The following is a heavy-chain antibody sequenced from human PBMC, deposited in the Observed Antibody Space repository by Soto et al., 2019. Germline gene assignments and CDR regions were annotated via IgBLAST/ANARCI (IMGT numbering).Heavy chain of an antibody. V-gene: IGHV1-18*01. CDR1: GYTFTSYG. Sequence: ASVKVSCKASGYTFTSYGISWVRQAPGQGLEWMGWISAYNGNTNYAQKLQGRVTMTTDTSTSTAYMELRSPRSDDTAVYYCASDTYKDCGDWRNWFAPSAQGTLVTVSS. D-gene: IGHD2-21*01. J-gene: IGHJ5*02. CDR2: ISAYNGNT. CDR3: ASDTYKDCGDWRNWFAP.